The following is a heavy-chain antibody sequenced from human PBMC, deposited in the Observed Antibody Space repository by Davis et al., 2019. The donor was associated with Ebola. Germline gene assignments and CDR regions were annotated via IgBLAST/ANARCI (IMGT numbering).Heavy chain of an antibody. J-gene: IGHJ4*02. CDR2: ITGSGHYI. CDR3: AREGRYYGSHSPIDQ. V-gene: IGHV3-23*01. CDR1: GFTFSNYA. Sequence: GGSLRLSCASSGFTFSNYAMHWVRQSPGKGLEWGAGITGSGHYIEYGDSARGRFTISRDNSKNILYLQMNSLRAEDTAVYYCAREGRYYGSHSPIDQWGQGSLVTVSS. D-gene: IGHD3-10*01.